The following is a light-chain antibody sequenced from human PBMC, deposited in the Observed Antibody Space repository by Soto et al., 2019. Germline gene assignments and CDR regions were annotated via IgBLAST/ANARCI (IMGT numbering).Light chain of an antibody. Sequence: EIVLTRSPGTLSLSPGERATLSCRASQNISSSYLAWYQQKPGQAPRLLIFGASSRATDIPDRFSGSGSGTDFTLTISRLQPEDFAVYYCQHYDSSPPKYTFGQGTKLEIK. CDR2: GAS. J-gene: IGKJ2*01. V-gene: IGKV3-20*01. CDR3: QHYDSSPPKYT. CDR1: QNISSSY.